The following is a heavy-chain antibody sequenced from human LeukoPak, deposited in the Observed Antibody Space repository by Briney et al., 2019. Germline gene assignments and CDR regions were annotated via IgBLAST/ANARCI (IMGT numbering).Heavy chain of an antibody. J-gene: IGHJ4*02. Sequence: GGSLRLSCAASGFTLSSYGMHWVRQAPGKGLEWVAFIRYDGSNKYYADSVKGRFTISRDNSKNTLYLQMNSLRADDTAVYYCAKDDPNDYKPWIYWGQGTLVIVSS. D-gene: IGHD4-11*01. V-gene: IGHV3-30*02. CDR1: GFTLSSYG. CDR2: IRYDGSNK. CDR3: AKDDPNDYKPWIY.